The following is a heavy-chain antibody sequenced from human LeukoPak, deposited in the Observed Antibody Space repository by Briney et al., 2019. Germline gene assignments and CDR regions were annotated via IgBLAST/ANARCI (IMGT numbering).Heavy chain of an antibody. D-gene: IGHD3-16*01. Sequence: PSETLSLTCAVYGGSFSGYYWSWIRQPPGKGLEWIGSIYYSGSTYYNPSLKSRVTISVDTSKNQFSLKLSSVTAADTAVYYCARHYGPWGLGTLVTVSS. CDR3: ARHYGP. CDR2: IYYSGST. V-gene: IGHV4-34*01. J-gene: IGHJ5*02. CDR1: GGSFSGYY.